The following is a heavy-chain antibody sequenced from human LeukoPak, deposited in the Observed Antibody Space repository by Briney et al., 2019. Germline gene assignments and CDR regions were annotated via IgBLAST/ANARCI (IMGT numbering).Heavy chain of an antibody. J-gene: IGHJ6*03. Sequence: PGGSLRLSCAASGFTFSTYGMHWVRQAPGKGLVWVSRITSDGSSTIYADSVKGRFTISRDNTKNSLYLQMNNLRVEDTAVYHCARDKYYHIDVWGKGTTVIISS. CDR2: ITSDGSST. CDR1: GFTFSTYG. V-gene: IGHV3-74*01. CDR3: ARDKYYHIDV.